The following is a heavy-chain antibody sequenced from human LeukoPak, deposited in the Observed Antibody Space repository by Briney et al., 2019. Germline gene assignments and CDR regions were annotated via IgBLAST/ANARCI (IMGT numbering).Heavy chain of an antibody. J-gene: IGHJ4*02. Sequence: SVKVSCKASGGTFSSYAISWVRQAPGQGLEWMGRIIPILGIANYAQKFQGRVTITADKSSSTAYMELSSLRSEDTAVYYCARDTSYYYGSGNLRIADYWGQGTLVTVSS. V-gene: IGHV1-69*04. D-gene: IGHD3-10*01. CDR3: ARDTSYYYGSGNLRIADY. CDR2: IIPILGIA. CDR1: GGTFSSYA.